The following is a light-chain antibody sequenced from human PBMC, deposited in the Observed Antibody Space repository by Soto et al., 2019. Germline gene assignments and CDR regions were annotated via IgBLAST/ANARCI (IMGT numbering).Light chain of an antibody. CDR3: CSYAGSSAWYV. V-gene: IGLV1-36*01. Sequence: QSVLSQPPSVSEAPRQRVTISCSGSNSNIGNNAVNWYQQLPGKAPKLLISSDTLLPSGVSDRFSGSKSGNTASLTISGLQVEDGADYYCCSYAGSSAWYVFGTGTKLTVL. J-gene: IGLJ1*01. CDR2: SDT. CDR1: NSNIGNNA.